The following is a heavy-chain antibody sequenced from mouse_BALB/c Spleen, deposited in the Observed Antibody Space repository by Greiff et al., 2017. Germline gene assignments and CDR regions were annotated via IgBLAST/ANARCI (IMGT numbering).Heavy chain of an antibody. CDR1: GFNIKDTY. CDR2: IDPANGNT. J-gene: IGHJ2*01. Sequence: EVQLQQSGAELVKPGASVKLSCTASGFNIKDTYMHWVKQRPEQGLEWIGRIDPANGNTKYDPKFQGKATITADTSSNTAYLQLSSLTSEDTAVYDCARGGGNPYYLDYWGQGTTLTVSS. CDR3: ARGGGNPYYLDY. V-gene: IGHV14-3*02.